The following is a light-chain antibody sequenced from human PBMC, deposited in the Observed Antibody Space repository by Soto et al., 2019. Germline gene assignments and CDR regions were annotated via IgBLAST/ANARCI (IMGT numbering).Light chain of an antibody. CDR2: AAS. J-gene: IGKJ1*01. CDR3: LQVKSFPRT. V-gene: IGKV1-12*01. CDR1: QDISSR. Sequence: DIQMTQFPSSVSASVGDTATITCRASQDISSRLAWFQQKPGRAPKYVIQAASMLQSGFPSRFAGSGSGTEFTLTINTLQPEDFATYYCLQVKSFPRTFGQGTKVDIK.